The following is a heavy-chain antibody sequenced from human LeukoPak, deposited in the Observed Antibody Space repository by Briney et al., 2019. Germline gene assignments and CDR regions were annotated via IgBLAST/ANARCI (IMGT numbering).Heavy chain of an antibody. CDR1: GYSISDYY. CDR2: VYYSGST. CDR3: ARELDGNGGWFDP. V-gene: IGHV4-59*01. J-gene: IGHJ5*02. D-gene: IGHD3-10*01. Sequence: SETLSLTCTVSGYSISDYYWSWIRQSPGKGLEWIGEVYYSGSTHYNPSLKSRVTIPIDTSQNQFSLRLRSVTAADTAVYYCARELDGNGGWFDPWGPGTLVIVSS.